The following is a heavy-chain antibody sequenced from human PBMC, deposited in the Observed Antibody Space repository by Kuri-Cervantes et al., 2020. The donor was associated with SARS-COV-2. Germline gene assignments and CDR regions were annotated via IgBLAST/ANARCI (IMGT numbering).Heavy chain of an antibody. J-gene: IGHJ5*02. D-gene: IGHD3-10*01. V-gene: IGHV3-23*01. CDR2: ISGSGGST. Sequence: GESLKISCIASGFTFNIHGMSWVRQAPGKGLEWVSAISGSGGSTYYADSVKGRFTISRDNSKNTLYLQMNSLRAEDTAVYYCAKDLRLLWFGELLGFDPWGQGTLVTVSS. CDR3: AKDLRLLWFGELLGFDP. CDR1: GFTFNIHG.